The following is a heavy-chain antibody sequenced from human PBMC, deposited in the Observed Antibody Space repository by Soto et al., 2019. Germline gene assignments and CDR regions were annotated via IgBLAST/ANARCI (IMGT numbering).Heavy chain of an antibody. CDR1: GGTFSSYT. CDR3: ARDLGPGATVTNEGSGDY. V-gene: IGHV1-69*08. J-gene: IGHJ4*02. D-gene: IGHD4-17*01. CDR2: IIPILGIA. Sequence: QVQLVQSGAEVKKPGSSVKVSCKASGGTFSSYTISWVRQAPGQGLEWMGRIIPILGIANYAQKFQGRVTITADKSTSTDYMELSSLRSEDTAVYYCARDLGPGATVTNEGSGDYWGQGTLVTVSS.